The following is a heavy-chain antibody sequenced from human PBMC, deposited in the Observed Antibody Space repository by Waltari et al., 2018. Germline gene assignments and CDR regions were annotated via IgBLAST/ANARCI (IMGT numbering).Heavy chain of an antibody. CDR1: GGSFSGSY. V-gene: IGHV4-34*01. D-gene: IGHD3-22*01. Sequence: QVQLQQWGAGLLKPSETLSLTCAVYGGSFSGSYWSWIRQPPGKGLEGIGEINHSGSTNYNPSLKSRVTISVDTSKNQFSLKLSAVTAADTAVYYCARAVIYDAFDIWGQGTMVTVSS. CDR3: ARAVIYDAFDI. J-gene: IGHJ3*02. CDR2: INHSGST.